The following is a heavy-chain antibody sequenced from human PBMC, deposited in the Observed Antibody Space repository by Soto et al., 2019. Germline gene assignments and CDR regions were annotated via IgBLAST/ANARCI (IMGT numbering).Heavy chain of an antibody. CDR1: GYSFTSYW. CDR2: IYPGDSDT. J-gene: IGHJ6*02. Sequence: PLQSLKISCNGSGYSFTSYWIGWVRQMPGKGLEWMGIIYPGDSDTRYSPSFQGQVTISADKSISTAYLQWSSLKASDPAMYYCARRNNWNRYGMDVWGQGTTVTVSS. CDR3: ARRNNWNRYGMDV. V-gene: IGHV5-51*01. D-gene: IGHD1-20*01.